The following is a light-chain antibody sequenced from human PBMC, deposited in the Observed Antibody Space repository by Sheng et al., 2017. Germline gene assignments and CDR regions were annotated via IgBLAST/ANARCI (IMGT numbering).Light chain of an antibody. CDR3: QQYGSSGT. J-gene: IGKJ1*01. V-gene: IGKV3-20*01. CDR1: QSVSSSY. CDR2: DAS. Sequence: EIVLTQSPGTLSLSPGERATLSCRASQSVSSSYLAWYQQKPGQAPRLLIYDASNRATGIPARFSGSGSGTDFTLTISRLEPEDFAVYHCQQYGSSGTFGQGTKV.